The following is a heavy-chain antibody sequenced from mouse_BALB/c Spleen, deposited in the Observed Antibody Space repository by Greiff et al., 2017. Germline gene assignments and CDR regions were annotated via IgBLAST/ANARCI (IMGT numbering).Heavy chain of an antibody. CDR1: GFSLTSYD. CDR3: VRDVAMDY. J-gene: IGHJ4*01. Sequence: VKLMESGPGLVAPSQSLSITCTVSGFSLTSYDISWIRQPPGKGLEWLGVIWTGGGTNYNSAFMSRLSISKDNSKSQVFLKMNSLQTDDTAIYYCVRDVAMDYWGQGTSVTVSS. CDR2: IWTGGGT. V-gene: IGHV2-9-2*01.